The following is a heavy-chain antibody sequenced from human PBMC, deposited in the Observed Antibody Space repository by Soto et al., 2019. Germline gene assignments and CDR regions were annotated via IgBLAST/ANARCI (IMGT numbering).Heavy chain of an antibody. J-gene: IGHJ5*02. Sequence: GSLRLSCAASGFTFSDYYMSWIRQAPGKGLEWVSYISSSSSYTNYADSVKGRFTISRDNAKNSLYLQMNSLRAEDTAVYYCARVQAGGSPVQCFDPWGQGTLVTVSS. CDR2: ISSSSSYT. D-gene: IGHD3-16*01. V-gene: IGHV3-11*06. CDR1: GFTFSDYY. CDR3: ARVQAGGSPVQCFDP.